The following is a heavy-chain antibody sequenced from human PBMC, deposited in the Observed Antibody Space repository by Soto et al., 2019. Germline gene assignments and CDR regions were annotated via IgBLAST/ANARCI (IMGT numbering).Heavy chain of an antibody. CDR3: AREPKPFMTGYYDL. CDR1: GFSMSNHA. J-gene: IGHJ4*02. CDR2: ISSTGSKT. Sequence: EARLLESGGGLVQPGGSLRLSCVVSGFSMSNHALTWVRQAPGKGLEWVSSISSTGSKTYYADSIKGRFTISRDNSKNXVFLQMNSLRPDDMAFYFCAREPKPFMTGYYDLWGQGTLVTVSS. D-gene: IGHD3-9*01. V-gene: IGHV3-23*01.